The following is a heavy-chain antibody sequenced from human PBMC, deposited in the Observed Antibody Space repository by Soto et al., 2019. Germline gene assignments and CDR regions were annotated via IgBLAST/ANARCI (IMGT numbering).Heavy chain of an antibody. CDR2: IDPSDSYT. CDR1: GYSFTSYW. J-gene: IGHJ4*02. Sequence: EVQLVQSGAEVKKPGESLRISCKGSGYSFTSYWISWVRQMPGKGLEWMGRIDPSDSYTNYSPSFQGHVTISADKSISTAYLQWSSLKASDTAMYYCARHFRYYYGSGSTLAFDYWCQGTLVTVSS. D-gene: IGHD3-10*01. V-gene: IGHV5-10-1*01. CDR3: ARHFRYYYGSGSTLAFDY.